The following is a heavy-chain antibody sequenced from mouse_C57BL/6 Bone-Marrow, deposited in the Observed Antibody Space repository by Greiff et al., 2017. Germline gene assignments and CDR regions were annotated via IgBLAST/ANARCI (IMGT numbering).Heavy chain of an antibody. CDR3: TTLDWYFDV. V-gene: IGHV14-4*01. CDR1: GFNIKDDY. CDR2: IDPENGDT. J-gene: IGHJ1*03. Sequence: EVKLVESGAELVRPGASVKLSCTASGFNIKDDYMHWVKQRPEQGLEWIGWIDPENGDTEYASKFQGKATITADTSSNTAYLQLSSLTSEDTAVYYCTTLDWYFDVWGTGTTVTVSS.